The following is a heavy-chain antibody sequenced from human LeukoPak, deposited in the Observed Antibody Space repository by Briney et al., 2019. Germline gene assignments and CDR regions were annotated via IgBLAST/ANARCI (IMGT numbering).Heavy chain of an antibody. Sequence: ASVKVSGKAFESTFYTFYIHWIRQSPGQGRKGMGIINPSGRSTRYAQKFQGRVTMTRDMSTSTVFMELSSLRSEDTAVYYCARVPFSGTTVDAFDIWGQGTMVTVSS. D-gene: IGHD1-7*01. CDR3: ARVPFSGTTVDAFDI. CDR2: INPSGRST. J-gene: IGHJ3*02. CDR1: ESTFYTFY. V-gene: IGHV1-46*02.